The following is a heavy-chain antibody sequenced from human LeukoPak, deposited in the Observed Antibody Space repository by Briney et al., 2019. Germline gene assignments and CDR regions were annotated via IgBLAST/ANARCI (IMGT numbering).Heavy chain of an antibody. CDR1: GFTFSTYA. CDR2: ITGSGGTT. V-gene: IGHV3-23*01. CDR3: ARGRGSDGMDV. Sequence: GGSLRFSCAASGFTFSTYAMSWVRQAPGKGLEWVSAITGSGGTTYYADSVKGRFTISRDNSKNTLYLQMNSLRAEDTAVYYCARGRGSDGMDVWGQGTTVTVSS. J-gene: IGHJ6*02.